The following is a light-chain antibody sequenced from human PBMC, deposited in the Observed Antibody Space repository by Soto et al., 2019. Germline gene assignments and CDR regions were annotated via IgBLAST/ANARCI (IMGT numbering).Light chain of an antibody. CDR1: QTVNNN. CDR3: QQYNTWPPPSES. Sequence: IVMTQSPATLSVSPGERATLSCRGSQTVNNNLAWYQQRPGQAPRLLIYAASTRATGVPARFSGSGSGTEFTLTISSLQSEDFAVYYCQQYNTWPPPSESVGPGTKVDVK. CDR2: AAS. V-gene: IGKV3D-15*01. J-gene: IGKJ3*01.